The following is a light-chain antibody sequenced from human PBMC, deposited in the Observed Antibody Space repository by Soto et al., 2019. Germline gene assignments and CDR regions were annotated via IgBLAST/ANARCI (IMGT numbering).Light chain of an antibody. CDR2: AAS. Sequence: HVTQSASNQPADVGDRVTITCRASQSISNWLAWYQQKPGKAPKRLIYAASTLQSGVPSRFSGSGSGTEFTLTISGLQPEDFATYYCLQHNIYPRTFGQGTKVDIK. J-gene: IGKJ1*01. CDR1: QSISNW. CDR3: LQHNIYPRT. V-gene: IGKV1-17*01.